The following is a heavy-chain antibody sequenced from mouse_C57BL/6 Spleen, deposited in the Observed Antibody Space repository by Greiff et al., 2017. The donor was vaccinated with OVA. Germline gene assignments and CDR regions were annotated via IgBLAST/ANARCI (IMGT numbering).Heavy chain of an antibody. CDR2: ISDGGSYT. CDR3: ARDPFDY. V-gene: IGHV5-4*03. Sequence: EVKLVESGGGLVKPGGSLKLSCAASGFTFSSYAMSWVRQTPEKRLEWVATISDGGSYTNYPDNVKGRFTISRDNAKNNLYLQMSHLKSEDTAIYYCARDPFDYWGQGTTLTVSS. J-gene: IGHJ2*01. CDR1: GFTFSSYA.